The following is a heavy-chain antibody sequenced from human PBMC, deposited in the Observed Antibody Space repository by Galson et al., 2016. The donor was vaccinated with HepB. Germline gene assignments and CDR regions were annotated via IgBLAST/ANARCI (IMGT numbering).Heavy chain of an antibody. CDR1: GYTFASYS. D-gene: IGHD2-15*01. V-gene: IGHV1-3*01. CDR2: INADNTNT. Sequence: SVKVSCKASGYTFASYSVHWVRQAPGQRLEWMGWINADNTNTKYSQKFQGRVTITRDTSATTAYMELSSLTSEDTAVYYCANKRVEAFDIWGQGTMVTVSS. CDR3: ANKRVEAFDI. J-gene: IGHJ3*02.